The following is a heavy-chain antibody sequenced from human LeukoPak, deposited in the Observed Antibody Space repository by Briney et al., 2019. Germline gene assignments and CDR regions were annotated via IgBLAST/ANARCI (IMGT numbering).Heavy chain of an antibody. CDR3: ARVTIPWAYYYYYGMDV. Sequence: GGSLRLSCAASGFTFSSYAMHWVRQAPGKGLEWVAVISYDGSSKYYADSVKGRFTISRDNSKNTLYLQMNSLRAEDTAVYYCARVTIPWAYYYYYGMDVWGQGTTVTVSS. CDR1: GFTFSSYA. J-gene: IGHJ6*02. D-gene: IGHD3-16*01. V-gene: IGHV3-30-3*01. CDR2: ISYDGSSK.